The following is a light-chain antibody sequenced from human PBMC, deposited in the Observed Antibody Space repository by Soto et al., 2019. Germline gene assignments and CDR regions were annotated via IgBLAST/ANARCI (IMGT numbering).Light chain of an antibody. J-gene: IGKJ1*01. CDR1: QSINSW. V-gene: IGKV1-5*03. CDR3: HQYNSYPWT. Sequence: DIQMTQSPSTLSASIGDRVTITCRASQSINSWLAWYQQKPGKAPKLLIYKASSLESGVPSRFRGSGSGTEFTLTISSLQPDDFTTYYCHQYNSYPWTFGQGTKVEIK. CDR2: KAS.